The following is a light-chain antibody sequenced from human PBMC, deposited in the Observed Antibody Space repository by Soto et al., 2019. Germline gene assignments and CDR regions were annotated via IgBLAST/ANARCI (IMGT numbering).Light chain of an antibody. Sequence: DIQMTQSPSTLSGSVGDRVTITCRASQTISSWLAWYQQKPGKAPKLLIYKASTLKSGVPSRFSGSGSGTEFTLTISSLQPDDFATYYCQQSFSPPQTFGQGTRVEV. CDR1: QTISSW. J-gene: IGKJ1*01. CDR2: KAS. V-gene: IGKV1-5*03. CDR3: QQSFSPPQT.